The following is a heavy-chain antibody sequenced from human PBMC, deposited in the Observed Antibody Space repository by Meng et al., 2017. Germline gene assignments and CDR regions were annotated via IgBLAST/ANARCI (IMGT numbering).Heavy chain of an antibody. CDR2: IKQDGSEK. Sequence: GESLKISCAASGFTFSSYWMSWVRQAPGKGLEWVANIKQDGSEKYYVDSVKGRFTISRDNAKNSLYLQMNSLRAEDTAVYYCARDLKPVDSSGYYYWAEGACDIGGQGKM. J-gene: IGHJ3*02. D-gene: IGHD3-22*01. CDR3: ARDLKPVDSSGYYYWAEGACDI. CDR1: GFTFSSYW. V-gene: IGHV3-7*01.